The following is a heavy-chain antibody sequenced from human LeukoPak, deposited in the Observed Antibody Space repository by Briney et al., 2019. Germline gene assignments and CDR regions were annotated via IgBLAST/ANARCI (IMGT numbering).Heavy chain of an antibody. D-gene: IGHD1-1*01. V-gene: IGHV1-69*05. Sequence: ASVKVSCKTSGDTFSSHGISWVRQAPGQGLEWLGGLIPVFGAANYAPKFQDRLTIRTGASATTGYMELTGLRSEDTAVYYCARLAQPYYYYMDVWGPGTTVTVSS. CDR2: LIPVFGAA. CDR3: ARLAQPYYYYMDV. CDR1: GDTFSSHG. J-gene: IGHJ6*03.